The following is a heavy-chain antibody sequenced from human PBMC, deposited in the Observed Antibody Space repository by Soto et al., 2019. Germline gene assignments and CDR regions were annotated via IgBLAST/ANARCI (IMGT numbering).Heavy chain of an antibody. J-gene: IGHJ3*02. CDR2: INPSGGST. V-gene: IGHV1-46*01. D-gene: IGHD2-15*01. CDR3: ARDSFSGYAFDI. Sequence: ASVKVSCKASGYTFTSYYMHWVRHAPGQGLEWMGIINPSGGSTSYAQKFQGRVTMTRDTSTSTVYMELSSLRSEDTAVYYCARDSFSGYAFDIWGQGTMVTVSS. CDR1: GYTFTSYY.